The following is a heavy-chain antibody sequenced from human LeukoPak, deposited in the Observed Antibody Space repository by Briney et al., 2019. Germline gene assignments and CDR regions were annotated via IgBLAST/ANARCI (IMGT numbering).Heavy chain of an antibody. CDR2: IYHSGST. V-gene: IGHV4-30-2*01. J-gene: IGHJ4*02. D-gene: IGHD5-12*01. CDR3: ASTYSGYDFVGDY. CDR1: GGSISSGGYS. Sequence: PLQTLSLTCAVSGGSISSGGYSWSWIRQPPGKGLEWIGYIYHSGSTYYNPSLKSRVTISVDRSKNQFSLKLSSVTAADTAVYYCASTYSGYDFVGDYWGQGTLVTVSS.